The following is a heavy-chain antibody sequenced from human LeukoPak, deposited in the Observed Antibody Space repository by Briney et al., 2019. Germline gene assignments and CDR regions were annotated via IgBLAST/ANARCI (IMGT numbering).Heavy chain of an antibody. Sequence: PSETLSLTCAVYGGSITGYYWSWIRQTPGRGLEWVGEIHYTGATGYNPSLKSRATISTDTSKNQFSLRLSSVTAADMAVYYCARGNILTGYCFDFWGQGALVTVSS. CDR3: ARGNILTGYCFDF. V-gene: IGHV4-34*01. J-gene: IGHJ4*02. CDR1: GGSITGYY. D-gene: IGHD3-9*01. CDR2: IHYTGAT.